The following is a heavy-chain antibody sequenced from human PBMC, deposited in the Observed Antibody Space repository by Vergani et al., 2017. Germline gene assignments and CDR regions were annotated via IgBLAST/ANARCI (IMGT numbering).Heavy chain of an antibody. CDR1: GGSISSYY. CDR3: ARQSRVGATRRWAHYFDY. Sequence: QVQLQESGPGLVKPSETLSLTCTVSGGSISSYYWSWIRQHPGKGLEWIGYIYYSGSTYYNPSLKSRVTISVDTSKNQFSLKLSSVTAADTAVYYCARQSRVGATRRWAHYFDYWGQGTLVTVSS. CDR2: IYYSGST. J-gene: IGHJ4*02. D-gene: IGHD1-26*01. V-gene: IGHV4-59*06.